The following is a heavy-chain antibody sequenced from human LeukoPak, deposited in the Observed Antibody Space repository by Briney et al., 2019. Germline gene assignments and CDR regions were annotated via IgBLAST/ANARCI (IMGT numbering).Heavy chain of an antibody. CDR1: GGTFSSYA. CDR2: IIPIFGTA. V-gene: IGHV1-69*01. J-gene: IGHJ4*02. D-gene: IGHD3-9*01. CDR3: ARASGRFDWLSMYYFDY. Sequence: SVKVSCKASGGTFSSYAISWVRQAPGQGLEWMGGIIPIFGTANYAQKFQGRVTITADESTSTACMELSSLRSEDTAVYYCARASGRFDWLSMYYFDYWGQGTLVTVSS.